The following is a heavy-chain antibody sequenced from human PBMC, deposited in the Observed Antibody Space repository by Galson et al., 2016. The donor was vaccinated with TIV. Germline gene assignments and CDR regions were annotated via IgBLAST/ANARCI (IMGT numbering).Heavy chain of an antibody. Sequence: SVKVSCKVSGHTLKELNIQWVRQAPGKGLEWMGGFDPEDGQTTYTQKLQGRVTMTEDTSTDTAYMELSSLTSEDTAVYYCATEALYVQWSNGEFYFGLDVWGQGTTVIVSS. CDR2: FDPEDGQT. CDR1: GHTLKELN. V-gene: IGHV1-24*01. CDR3: ATEALYVQWSNGEFYFGLDV. D-gene: IGHD3-10*01. J-gene: IGHJ6*02.